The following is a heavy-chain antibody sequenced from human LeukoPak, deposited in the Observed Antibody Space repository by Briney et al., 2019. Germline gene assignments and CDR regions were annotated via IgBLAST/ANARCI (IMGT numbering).Heavy chain of an antibody. CDR3: ARPRTSIAGGFYFDY. J-gene: IGHJ4*02. Sequence: PSETLSLTCAVSGYSISSGYYWGWIRQPPGKGLEWIGSNYHSGSTYYNPSLKSRVTISVDTSKNQFSLKLSSVTAADTAVYYCARPRTSIAGGFYFDYWGQGTLVTVSS. V-gene: IGHV4-38-2*01. CDR1: GYSISSGYY. CDR2: NYHSGST. D-gene: IGHD6-6*01.